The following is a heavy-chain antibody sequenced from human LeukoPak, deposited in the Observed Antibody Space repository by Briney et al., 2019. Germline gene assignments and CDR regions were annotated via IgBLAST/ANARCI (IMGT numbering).Heavy chain of an antibody. D-gene: IGHD1-14*01. J-gene: IGHJ3*02. CDR2: ISGSGGST. V-gene: IGHV3-23*01. CDR1: GFTFSSYA. Sequence: GGSLRLSCAASGFTFSSYAMSWVRQAPGKGLEWVSVISGSGGSTYYADSVKGRFTLSRDNSKNTLYLQMNSLRAEDTALYYCAREHIVSGRAEAFDIWGQGTMVTVSS. CDR3: AREHIVSGRAEAFDI.